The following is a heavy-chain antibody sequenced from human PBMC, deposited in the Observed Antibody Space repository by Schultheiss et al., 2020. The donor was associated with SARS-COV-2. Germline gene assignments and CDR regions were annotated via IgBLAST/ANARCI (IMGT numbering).Heavy chain of an antibody. V-gene: IGHV3-48*01. Sequence: GESLKISCAASGFTFSSYSMNWVRQAPGKGLEWVSYISSSSSTIYYADSVKGRFTISRDNAKNSLYLQMNSLRAEDTAVYYCARDGPNGWINYYYYGMDVWGQGTTVTVSS. D-gene: IGHD2-8*01. CDR2: ISSSSSTI. CDR1: GFTFSSYS. J-gene: IGHJ6*02. CDR3: ARDGPNGWINYYYYGMDV.